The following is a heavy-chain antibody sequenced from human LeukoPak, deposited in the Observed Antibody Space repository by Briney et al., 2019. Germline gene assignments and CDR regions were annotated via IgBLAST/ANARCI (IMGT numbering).Heavy chain of an antibody. CDR2: IYYSGST. CDR3: ARRRLANWFDP. D-gene: IGHD2-21*01. J-gene: IGHJ5*02. V-gene: IGHV4-39*01. CDR1: GGSISSSSYY. Sequence: SETLSLTCTVSGGSISSSSYYWGWIRRPPGKGLEWIGSIYYSGSTYYNPSLKSRVTISVDTSKNQFSLKLSSVTAADTAVYYCARRRLANWFDPWGQGTLVTVSS.